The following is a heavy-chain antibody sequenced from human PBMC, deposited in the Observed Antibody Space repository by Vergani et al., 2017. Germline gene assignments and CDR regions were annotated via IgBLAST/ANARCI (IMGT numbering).Heavy chain of an antibody. Sequence: QVQLQESGPGLVKPSETLSLTCTVSGGSISSGGYYWSWIRQHPGKGLEWIGYIYYSGSTYYNPSLKSRVTISVDTSKNQFSLKLSSVTAADTAVYYCARYPSWVDSSGYYSDVEDYWGQGTLVTVSS. V-gene: IGHV4-31*03. D-gene: IGHD3-22*01. CDR2: IYYSGST. CDR1: GGSISSGGYY. J-gene: IGHJ4*02. CDR3: ARYPSWVDSSGYYSDVEDY.